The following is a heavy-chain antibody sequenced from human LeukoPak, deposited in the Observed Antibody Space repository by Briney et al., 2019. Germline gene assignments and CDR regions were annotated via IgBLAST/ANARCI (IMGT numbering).Heavy chain of an antibody. CDR1: GDSFSSNSAT. J-gene: IGHJ4*02. CDR2: TYYRSKWKN. V-gene: IGHV6-1*01. CDR3: VRGRDTAMGS. D-gene: IGHD5-18*01. Sequence: SQTLSLTCAISGDSFSSNSATWNWLRQSPSRGLEWLGRTYYRSKWKNDAAVSVKSRITFNPDTSKNQFSLQLNSVTPEDTAVYYCVRGRDTAMGSWGQGTLVTVSS.